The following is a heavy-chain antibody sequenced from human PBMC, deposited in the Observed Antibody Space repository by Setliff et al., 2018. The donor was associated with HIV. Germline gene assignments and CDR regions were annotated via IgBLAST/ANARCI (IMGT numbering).Heavy chain of an antibody. Sequence: PGGSLRLSCAASGFTFSGYEMNWVRQAPGKGLEWISYISSSGNSIYHAESVKGRFTISRDNAKNSLSLQMNSLRAEDTAVYYCARGEPTILVVPAAFFDYWGQGTLVTVSS. D-gene: IGHD2-2*01. CDR2: ISSSGNSI. CDR1: GFTFSGYE. V-gene: IGHV3-48*03. CDR3: ARGEPTILVVPAAFFDY. J-gene: IGHJ4*02.